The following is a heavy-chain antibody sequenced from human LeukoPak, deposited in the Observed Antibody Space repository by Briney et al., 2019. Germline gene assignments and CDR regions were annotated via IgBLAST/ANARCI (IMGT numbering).Heavy chain of an antibody. V-gene: IGHV3-23*01. J-gene: IGHJ3*02. Sequence: GGSLRPSCAASGFTFSCYAMSWVRQAPGKGLEWVSAISSSATSTYYADSVKGRFTISRDNSKNTLYLQMDSLRAEDTAVYYCAKGRGAFNAFDIWGQGTMVTVSS. CDR2: ISSSATST. CDR1: GFTFSCYA. D-gene: IGHD3-10*01. CDR3: AKGRGAFNAFDI.